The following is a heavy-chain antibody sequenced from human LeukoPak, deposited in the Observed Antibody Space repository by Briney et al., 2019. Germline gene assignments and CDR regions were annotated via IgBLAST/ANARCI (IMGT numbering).Heavy chain of an antibody. Sequence: GGSLRLSCAASGFTFSRYWMHWVRQAPGKGLVWVSRINSDGSSTSYADSVKGRFTVSRDNAKNTLYVQMNSLRVEDTAVYYCARVGAATADYWGRGTLVTVSS. CDR1: GFTFSRYW. CDR2: INSDGSST. D-gene: IGHD6-13*01. CDR3: ARVGAATADY. J-gene: IGHJ4*02. V-gene: IGHV3-74*01.